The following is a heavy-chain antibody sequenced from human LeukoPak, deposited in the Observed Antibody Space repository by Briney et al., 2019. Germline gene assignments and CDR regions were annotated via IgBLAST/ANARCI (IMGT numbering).Heavy chain of an antibody. CDR1: GGTFSSYA. CDR3: ARNRLELLSSPWWDC. CDR2: IIPIFGTA. V-gene: IGHV1-69*01. Sequence: SVKVSCKASGGTFSSYAISWVRQAPGQGLEWMGGIIPIFGTAIYAQKFQGRATITADESTSTAYMELSSLRSEDTAVYYCARNRLELLSSPWWDCWGQGTLVTVSS. J-gene: IGHJ4*02. D-gene: IGHD1-7*01.